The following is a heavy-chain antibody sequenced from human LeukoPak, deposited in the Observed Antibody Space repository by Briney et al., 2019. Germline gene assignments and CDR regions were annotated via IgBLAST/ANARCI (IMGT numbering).Heavy chain of an antibody. V-gene: IGHV3-21*01. J-gene: IGHJ4*02. CDR1: GFTVSSYY. Sequence: PGGSLRLSCAASGFTVSSYYMSWVRQAPGKGLEWVSSISSSSSYIYYADSVKGRFTISRDNAKNPLYLQMNSLRAEDTAVYYCARGRHGYYLDYWGQGTLVTVSS. CDR2: ISSSSSYI. D-gene: IGHD3-22*01. CDR3: ARGRHGYYLDY.